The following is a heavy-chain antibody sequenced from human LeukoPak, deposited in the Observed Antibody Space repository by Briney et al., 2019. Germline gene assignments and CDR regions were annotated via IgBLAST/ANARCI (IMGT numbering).Heavy chain of an antibody. CDR1: GYTLTELS. Sequence: ASVKVSCKVSGYTLTELSMHRVRQAPGKGLEWMGGFDPEDGETIYAQKFQGRVTMTEDTSTDTAYMELSSLRSEDTAVYYCATDLSSGWYLGYWGQGTLVTVSS. J-gene: IGHJ4*02. CDR2: FDPEDGET. CDR3: ATDLSSGWYLGY. D-gene: IGHD6-19*01. V-gene: IGHV1-24*01.